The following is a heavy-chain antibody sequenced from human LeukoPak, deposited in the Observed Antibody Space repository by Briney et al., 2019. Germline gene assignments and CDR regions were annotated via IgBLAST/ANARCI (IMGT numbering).Heavy chain of an antibody. CDR1: GGSISSGGYY. CDR2: IYYSGST. Sequence: PSQTLSLTCTVSGGSISSGGYYWSWTRQHPGKGLEWIGYIYYSGSTYYNPSLKSRVTISVDTSKNQFSLKLSSVTAADTAVYYCAREDQLPWTGVGWFDPWGQGTLVTVSS. D-gene: IGHD2-2*01. J-gene: IGHJ5*02. CDR3: AREDQLPWTGVGWFDP. V-gene: IGHV4-31*03.